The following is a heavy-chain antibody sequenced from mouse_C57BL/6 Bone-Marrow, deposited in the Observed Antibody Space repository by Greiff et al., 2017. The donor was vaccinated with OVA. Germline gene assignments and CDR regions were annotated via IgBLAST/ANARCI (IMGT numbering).Heavy chain of an antibody. Sequence: QVQLQQSGPELVQPGASVKISCTASGYAFSSSWMNWVQQRPGKGLEWIGRIYPGDGDTNYNGKFKGKATLTADKSSSTAYMQLSSLTSEDSAVYFCASNYYGSTWFAYWGQGTLVTVSA. CDR2: IYPGDGDT. D-gene: IGHD1-1*01. V-gene: IGHV1-82*01. J-gene: IGHJ3*01. CDR3: ASNYYGSTWFAY. CDR1: GYAFSSSW.